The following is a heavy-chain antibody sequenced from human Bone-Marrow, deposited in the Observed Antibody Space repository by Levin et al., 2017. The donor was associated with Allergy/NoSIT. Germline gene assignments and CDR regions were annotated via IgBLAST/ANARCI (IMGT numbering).Heavy chain of an antibody. CDR2: INPISGGP. J-gene: IGHJ4*02. D-gene: IGHD1-26*01. CDR3: ARLSQYNESY. V-gene: IGHV1-2*04. Sequence: ASVKVSCKTSGYSFIGYYLHWVRQAPGQGPEWMGWINPISGGPNYAQKFQGWVTMTSDTSISTAYMELSRLRSDDTAVYYCARLSQYNESYWGPGTLVTVSS. CDR1: GYSFIGYY.